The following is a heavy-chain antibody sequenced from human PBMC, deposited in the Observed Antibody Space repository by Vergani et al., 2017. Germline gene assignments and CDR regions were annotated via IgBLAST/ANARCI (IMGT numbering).Heavy chain of an antibody. Sequence: EVVLVPSGPEMRKPGESLKISSKCSEYSVGNYWIGWVRQMPGKGLEWMGIIYPANSDTRYSPSFQGQVTISADKSISSAFLQWDSLKASDTALYYCARFGVGAMGDDIWGQGTMVTVSS. CDR3: ARFGVGAMGDDI. J-gene: IGHJ3*02. D-gene: IGHD1-26*01. V-gene: IGHV5-51*03. CDR2: IYPANSDT. CDR1: EYSVGNYW.